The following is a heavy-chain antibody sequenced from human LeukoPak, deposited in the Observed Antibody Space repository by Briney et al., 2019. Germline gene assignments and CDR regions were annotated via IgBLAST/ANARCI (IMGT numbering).Heavy chain of an antibody. D-gene: IGHD6-13*01. J-gene: IGHJ4*02. CDR1: GYSISMGGYY. CDR3: HAAAGTGLDY. CDR2: IYYSGST. V-gene: IGHV4-30-4*08. Sequence: SETLSLTCTVSGYSISMGGYYWSWIRQPPGKGLEWIGYIYYSGSTYYNPSLKSRVTISVDTSKNQFSLKLSSVTAANTAVYYCHAAAGTGLDYWGQGTLVTVSS.